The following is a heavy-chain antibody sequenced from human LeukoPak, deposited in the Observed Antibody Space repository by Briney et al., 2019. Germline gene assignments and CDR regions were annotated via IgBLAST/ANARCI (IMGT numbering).Heavy chain of an antibody. CDR2: INPNNGAT. J-gene: IGHJ5*02. D-gene: IGHD2-21*01. CDR1: GYTFTGYY. CDR3: ARDQKYQLLLGWFDP. V-gene: IGHV1-2*06. Sequence: ASVKVSCKASGYTFTGYYIHWVRQAPGQGLEWMGRINPNNGATNYAQKFQGRDTVTRDTSISIVYMELRRLRSDDTAVYYCARDQKYQLLLGWFDPWGQGSLVTVSS.